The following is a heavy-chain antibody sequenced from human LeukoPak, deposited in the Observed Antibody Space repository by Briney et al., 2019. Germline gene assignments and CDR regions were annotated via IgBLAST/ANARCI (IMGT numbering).Heavy chain of an antibody. D-gene: IGHD3-10*01. Sequence: ASVKVSCKASGYTLTSYDINWVRQATGQGLEWMGWMNPNSGNTGYAQKFQGRVTMTRNTSISTAYMELSSLRSEDTAVYYCARIGGSYYYGSGSSDARHYYYGMDVWGQGTTVTVSS. CDR1: GYTLTSYD. CDR3: ARIGGSYYYGSGSSDARHYYYGMDV. V-gene: IGHV1-8*01. CDR2: MNPNSGNT. J-gene: IGHJ6*02.